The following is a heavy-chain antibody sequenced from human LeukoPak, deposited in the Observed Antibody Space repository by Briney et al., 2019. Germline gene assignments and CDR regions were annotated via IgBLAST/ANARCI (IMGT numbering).Heavy chain of an antibody. V-gene: IGHV4-34*01. Sequence: SETLSLTCAVYGGSFSGYYWNWIRQPPGKGLEWIGEINHSGSINCYPSLESRVTISVDTSKNQFSLKLNPLTAGDTAVYYCARGCGIGGTSCYGSWFDPWGQGALVLVSS. J-gene: IGHJ5*02. D-gene: IGHD2-2*01. CDR2: INHSGSI. CDR1: GGSFSGYY. CDR3: ARGCGIGGTSCYGSWFDP.